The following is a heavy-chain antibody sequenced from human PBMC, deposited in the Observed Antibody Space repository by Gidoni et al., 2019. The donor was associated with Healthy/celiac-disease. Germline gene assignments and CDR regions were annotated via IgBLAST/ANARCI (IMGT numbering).Heavy chain of an antibody. V-gene: IGHV4-4*02. Sequence: QVQLQESGTGLVKPSGTLYLTCDVSGGSLSSSNWWSGGRQPPGKGLEWIGAIYHGGSTNYNPSLKSRVTISVDKSTNQFSLTLSSVTAADTALYYCARDVLHMGVWGQGTTVPVSS. J-gene: IGHJ6*02. CDR2: IYHGGST. CDR3: ARDVLHMGV. CDR1: GGSLSSSNW.